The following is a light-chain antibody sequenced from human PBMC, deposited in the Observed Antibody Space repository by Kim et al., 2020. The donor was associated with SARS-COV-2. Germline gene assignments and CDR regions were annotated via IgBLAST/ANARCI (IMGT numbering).Light chain of an antibody. J-gene: IGKJ2*03. Sequence: DIQMTQSPSSLSASVGDRVTITCRASLSISYYVNWYQEKPGKAPKLLIHGASNLQSAVPSRFSGSGSGTDFTLTISDLQREDFATYCCQQSYTTPYSFGQGTKLEI. V-gene: IGKV1-39*01. CDR2: GAS. CDR1: LSISYY. CDR3: QQSYTTPYS.